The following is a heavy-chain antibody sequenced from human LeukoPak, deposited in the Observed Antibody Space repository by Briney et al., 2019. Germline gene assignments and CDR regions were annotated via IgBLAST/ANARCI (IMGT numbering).Heavy chain of an antibody. Sequence: GGSLRLSCAASGFTFSSSDMSWVRQAPGKGLEWVSSISDDGGATFYADSVKGRFTISRGNSKNTLYLQMNSLRAEDTASYFCAKHWDFWGQGTLVAVSS. CDR1: GFTFSSSD. J-gene: IGHJ4*02. CDR2: ISDDGGAT. CDR3: AKHWDF. V-gene: IGHV3-23*01.